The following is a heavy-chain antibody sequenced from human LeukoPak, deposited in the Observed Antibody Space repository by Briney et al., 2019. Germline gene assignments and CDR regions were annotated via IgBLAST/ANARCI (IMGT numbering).Heavy chain of an antibody. Sequence: SETLSLTCTVSGGSISSYYWSWIRQPAGKGLEWIGRIYTSGSTHYNPSLKSRVTMSVDTSKNQFSLKLSPVTAADTAVYYCARGGRHYGYYYGMDVWGQGTTVTVSS. D-gene: IGHD3-16*01. CDR1: GGSISSYY. J-gene: IGHJ6*02. CDR2: IYTSGST. CDR3: ARGGRHYGYYYGMDV. V-gene: IGHV4-4*07.